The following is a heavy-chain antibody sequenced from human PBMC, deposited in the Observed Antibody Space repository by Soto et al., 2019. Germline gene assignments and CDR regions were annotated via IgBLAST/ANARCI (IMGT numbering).Heavy chain of an antibody. Sequence: QVQLVESGGGVVQPGRSLRLSCAASGFTFSSYGMHWVRQAPGKGLEWVAVIWYDGSNKYYADSVKGRFTISRDNSKNTLYLQMNSLRAEDTAVYYCARDTRARIAAEYGMDVWGQGTTVTVSS. J-gene: IGHJ6*02. CDR1: GFTFSSYG. CDR3: ARDTRARIAAEYGMDV. CDR2: IWYDGSNK. V-gene: IGHV3-33*01. D-gene: IGHD6-6*01.